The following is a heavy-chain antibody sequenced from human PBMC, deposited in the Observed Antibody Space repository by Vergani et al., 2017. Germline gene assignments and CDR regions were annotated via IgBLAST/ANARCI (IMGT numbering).Heavy chain of an antibody. CDR3: ARHSTVEWLVKLGWIDP. J-gene: IGHJ5*02. CDR2: IYYSGST. Sequence: QLQLQESGPGLVKPSATLSLTCSVSGASIRSSHYYWGWIRQPPGKVLEGIASIYYSGSTYYNPSLKSRVTISVDTSKNQFSLKLSSVTAADTTVYFCARHSTVEWLVKLGWIDPWGQGILVTVSS. CDR1: GASIRSSHYY. D-gene: IGHD6-19*01. V-gene: IGHV4-39*01.